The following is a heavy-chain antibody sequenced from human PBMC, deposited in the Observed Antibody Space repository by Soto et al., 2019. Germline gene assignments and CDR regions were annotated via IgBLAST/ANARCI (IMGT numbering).Heavy chain of an antibody. Sequence: GESLKISCQGSGYRFSDFWVAWVRQTPGKGPEWMGIIYPEDSDTRYSPSFQGQVAFSVDKSTNTAFLLWTSLKASDTATYFCVRQRTSGSHHHRALQSWGQGTPV. CDR1: GYRFSDFW. CDR2: IYPEDSDT. V-gene: IGHV5-51*01. CDR3: VRQRTSGSHHHRALQS. J-gene: IGHJ5*02. D-gene: IGHD3-10*01.